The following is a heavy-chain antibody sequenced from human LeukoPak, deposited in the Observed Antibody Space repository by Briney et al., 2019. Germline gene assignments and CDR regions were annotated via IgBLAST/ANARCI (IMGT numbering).Heavy chain of an antibody. J-gene: IGHJ4*02. CDR1: GGSVSSGSYY. CDR3: ARERDYSGIDY. Sequence: SETLSLTCTVSGGSVSSGSYYWSWIRQPPGKGLEWIGYIYCSGSTNYNPSLKSRVTISVDTSKNQFSLKLSSVTAADTAVYYCARERDYSGIDYWGQGTLVTVSS. D-gene: IGHD5-12*01. V-gene: IGHV4-61*01. CDR2: IYCSGST.